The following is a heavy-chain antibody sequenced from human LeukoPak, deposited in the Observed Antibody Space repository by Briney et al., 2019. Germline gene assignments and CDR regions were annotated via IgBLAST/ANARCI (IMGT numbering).Heavy chain of an antibody. CDR2: IKQDGSEK. J-gene: IGHJ4*02. CDR1: RFIFSSYW. Sequence: GGSLRLSCAASRFIFSSYWMSWVRQAPGKGLEWVANIKQDGSEKYYVDSVKGRFTISRDNAKNSLYVQMNSLRAEDTAVYYCALSRTLDYWGQGTLVTVSS. CDR3: ALSRTLDY. V-gene: IGHV3-7*01.